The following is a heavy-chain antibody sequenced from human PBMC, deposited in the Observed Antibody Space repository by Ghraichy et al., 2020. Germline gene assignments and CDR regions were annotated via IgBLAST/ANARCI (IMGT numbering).Heavy chain of an antibody. D-gene: IGHD5-18*01. CDR1: GYTFTSYG. Sequence: ASVKVSCKASGYTFTSYGISWVRQAPGQGLEWMGWISDYNGNTNYAQKLQGRVTMTPDTSTSTAYMEMRSLRSDDTAVYYCARDTTALVKGDAFDIWGQGTMVTVSS. CDR3: ARDTTALVKGDAFDI. CDR2: ISDYNGNT. J-gene: IGHJ3*02. V-gene: IGHV1-18*04.